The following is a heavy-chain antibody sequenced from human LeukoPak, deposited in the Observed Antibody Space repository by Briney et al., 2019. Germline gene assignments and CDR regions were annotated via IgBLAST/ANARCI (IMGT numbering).Heavy chain of an antibody. V-gene: IGHV3-73*01. CDR2: IRSKTDNYAT. D-gene: IGHD5-12*01. J-gene: IGHJ4*02. Sequence: GGSLRLSCAASGFTFSGSHMHWVRQASGKGLEWVGHIRSKTDNYATAYGASVTGRFTISRDDSKNMAYLQMDSLKTEDTAIYYXXRXVDSVHDYWGRGILVT. CDR3: XRXVDSVHDY. CDR1: GFTFSGSH.